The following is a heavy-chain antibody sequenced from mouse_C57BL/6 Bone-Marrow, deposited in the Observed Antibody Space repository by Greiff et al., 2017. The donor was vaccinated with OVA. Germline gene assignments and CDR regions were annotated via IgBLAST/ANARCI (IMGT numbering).Heavy chain of an antibody. CDR2: INPYNGGT. V-gene: IGHV1-19*01. J-gene: IGHJ1*03. CDR1: GYTFTDYY. Sequence: VQLQQSGPVLVKPGASVKMSCKASGYTFTDYYMNWVKQSHGKSLEWIGVINPYNGGTSYNQKFKGKATLTVDKSSSTAYMELNSLTSEDSAVYYCARTGPITTVGYFDVWGTGTTVTVSS. D-gene: IGHD1-1*01. CDR3: ARTGPITTVGYFDV.